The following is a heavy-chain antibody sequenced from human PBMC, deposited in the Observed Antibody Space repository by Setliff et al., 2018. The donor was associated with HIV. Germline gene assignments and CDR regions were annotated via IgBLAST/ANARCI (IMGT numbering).Heavy chain of an antibody. CDR1: GDSVNDRSYF. V-gene: IGHV4-39*01. D-gene: IGHD2-2*01. CDR3: ARTKDCTSASCPGTHHYYYMDV. J-gene: IGHJ6*03. CDR2: FYYNGDS. Sequence: SETLSLTCTVSGDSVNDRSYFWGWFRQPPGKGLEWIGTFYYNGDSRYNPSLKSRVTISVDTSKNQFSLNLNSVTAADTAVYYCARTKDCTSASCPGTHHYYYMDVWGKGTTVTVSS.